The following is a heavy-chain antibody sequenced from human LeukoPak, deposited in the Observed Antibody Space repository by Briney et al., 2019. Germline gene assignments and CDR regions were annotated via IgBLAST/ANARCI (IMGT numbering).Heavy chain of an antibody. CDR2: IGGKAKSYAT. CDR3: ARGHRGAPDNFDY. Sequence: GGSLRLSCAASGFSFSDCDMHWVRQASGKGLEWVGRIGGKAKSYATAYAASVKGRFTISRDFSKNTAYLQMKSLKTEDTAVYYCARGHRGAPDNFDYWGQGTLVTVSS. D-gene: IGHD3-10*01. J-gene: IGHJ4*02. CDR1: GFSFSDCD. V-gene: IGHV3-73*01.